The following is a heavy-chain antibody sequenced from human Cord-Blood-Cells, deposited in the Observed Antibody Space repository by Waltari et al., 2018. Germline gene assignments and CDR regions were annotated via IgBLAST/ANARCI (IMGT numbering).Heavy chain of an antibody. D-gene: IGHD2-2*02. J-gene: IGHJ5*02. CDR2: INHSGST. CDR1: GGSFSGYY. Sequence: QVQLQQWGAGLLKPSETLSLTCAVYGGSFSGYYWSWIRQPPGKGLEWIGEINHSGSTNYNPSLKSRVTISVDTSKNQFSLKLSSVTAADTAVYYCAGDIVVVPAAIRYYWFDPWGQGTLVTVSS. V-gene: IGHV4-34*01. CDR3: AGDIVVVPAAIRYYWFDP.